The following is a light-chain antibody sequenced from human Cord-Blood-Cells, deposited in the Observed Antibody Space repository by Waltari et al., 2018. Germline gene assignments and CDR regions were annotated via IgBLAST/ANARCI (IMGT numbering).Light chain of an antibody. CDR3: QSYDSSLSGSV. J-gene: IGLJ3*02. CDR2: GNS. CDR1: SSNIGAGYD. V-gene: IGLV1-40*01. Sequence: QSVLTQPPSVSGAPGQRVTISCTGSSSNIGAGYDVHWYHQLPGTAPKLLIPGNSNRPSGVPDRFSGSKSGTSASLAITGLQAEDEADYYCQSYDSSLSGSVFGGGTKLTVL.